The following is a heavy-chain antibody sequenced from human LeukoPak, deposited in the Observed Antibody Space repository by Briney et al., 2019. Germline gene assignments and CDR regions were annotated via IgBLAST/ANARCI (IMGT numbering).Heavy chain of an antibody. CDR2: INPSGSST. Sequence: ASVKVSCKASGYSFTSHYMHWVRQVPGQGLEWMGLINPSGSSTLYAQKFQGRVTMTRDMSTTTDYMELSSLRAEDTAVYYCAKDGSHYYDSSGITMDIWGQGTMVTVSS. J-gene: IGHJ3*02. CDR1: GYSFTSHY. V-gene: IGHV1-46*01. CDR3: AKDGSHYYDSSGITMDI. D-gene: IGHD3-22*01.